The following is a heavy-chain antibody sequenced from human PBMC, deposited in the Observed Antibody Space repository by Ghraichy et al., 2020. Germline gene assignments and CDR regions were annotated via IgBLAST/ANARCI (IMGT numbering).Heavy chain of an antibody. J-gene: IGHJ4*02. D-gene: IGHD3-9*01. CDR2: ISSSSSST. Sequence: GGSLRLSCAASGFTFSSYSMTWVRQAPGKGLEWVSYISSSSSSTYYADSVKGRFTISRDNAKNSLYLQMNSLRDEDTALYYCAREGDHAILTGYYRGGEDYLDCLGQGTLVTVSS. V-gene: IGHV3-48*02. CDR3: AREGDHAILTGYYRGGEDYLDC. CDR1: GFTFSSYS.